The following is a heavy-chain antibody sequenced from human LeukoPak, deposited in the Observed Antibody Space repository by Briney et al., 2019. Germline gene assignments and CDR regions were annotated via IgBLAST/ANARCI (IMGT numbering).Heavy chain of an antibody. D-gene: IGHD3-3*01. CDR2: IYTSGST. CDR3: AREIYWSGYYTTQDDY. V-gene: IGHV4-61*02. Sequence: SETLSLTCTVSGGSISSGSYYWSWIRQPAGKGLEWIGRIYTSGSTNYNPSLKSRVTISVDTSKNQFSLKLSSVIAADTAVYYCAREIYWSGYYTTQDDYWGQGTLVTVSS. CDR1: GGSISSGSYY. J-gene: IGHJ4*02.